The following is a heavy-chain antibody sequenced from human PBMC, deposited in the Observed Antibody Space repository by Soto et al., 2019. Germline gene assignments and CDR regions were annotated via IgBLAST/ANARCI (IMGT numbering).Heavy chain of an antibody. CDR1: GYTFTRYG. D-gene: IGHD2-8*01. CDR3: AKNGQPPYYYYGLDV. Sequence: EASVKVSCKASGYTFTRYGISWVRQAPGQGLEWMGWISGYNGDTNYAREFQGRVSMTIDTSTTTAYMELRGLTSDDTAVYYCAKNGQPPYYYYGLDVWGQGTKVTVSS. CDR2: ISGYNGDT. V-gene: IGHV1-18*01. J-gene: IGHJ6*02.